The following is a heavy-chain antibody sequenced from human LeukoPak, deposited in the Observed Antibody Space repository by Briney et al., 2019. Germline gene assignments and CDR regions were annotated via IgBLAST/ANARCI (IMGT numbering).Heavy chain of an antibody. CDR2: INAGNGNT. J-gene: IGHJ4*02. Sequence: GASVKVSCKASGYTFTSYAMHWVRQAPGQRLEGMGWINAGNGNTKYSQKYQGRVTITRDTSASTAYMELSSLRSEDTAVYYCAREGETNSELPSYWGQGTLVTVSS. D-gene: IGHD3-16*01. CDR1: GYTFTSYA. CDR3: AREGETNSELPSY. V-gene: IGHV1-3*01.